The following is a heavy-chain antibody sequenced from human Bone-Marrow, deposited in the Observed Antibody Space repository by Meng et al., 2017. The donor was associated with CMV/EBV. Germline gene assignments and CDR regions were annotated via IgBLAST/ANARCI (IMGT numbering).Heavy chain of an antibody. CDR3: ATSKDDFWSGLPTQHGGMDV. CDR2: FDPEDGET. Sequence: ASVKVSCKVSGYTLTELSMHWVRQAPGKGLEWMGGFDPEDGETIYAQKFQGRVTMTEDTSTDTAYMELSRLRSEETAVYYCATSKDDFWSGLPTQHGGMDVWGQGTTATVSS. J-gene: IGHJ6*02. D-gene: IGHD3-3*01. CDR1: GYTLTELS. V-gene: IGHV1-24*01.